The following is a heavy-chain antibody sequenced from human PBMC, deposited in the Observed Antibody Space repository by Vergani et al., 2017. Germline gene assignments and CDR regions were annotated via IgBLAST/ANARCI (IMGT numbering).Heavy chain of an antibody. D-gene: IGHD3-10*01. CDR2: IWYDGSNK. CDR1: GFRFSSYG. J-gene: IGHJ6*02. Sequence: QVQLVESGGGVVQPGRSLRLSCAASGFRFSSYGMNWVRQAPGKGLEWVAVIWYDGSNKYYADSVKGRFTISRDNSQNTVYLQMNSLRAEDTGVYYCARDRYYLGSGSYPYFYYYGLDVWGQGTAVTVSS. CDR3: ARDRYYLGSGSYPYFYYYGLDV. V-gene: IGHV3-33*01.